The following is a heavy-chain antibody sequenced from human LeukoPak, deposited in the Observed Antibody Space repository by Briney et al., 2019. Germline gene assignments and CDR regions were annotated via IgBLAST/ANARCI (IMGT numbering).Heavy chain of an antibody. Sequence: SETLSLTCAVYGGSFSSYYWSWVRQPPGRGLEWIGDTNHSGSTNYNPSLKSRVTISVDTSKNQFSLKLSYVTAADTAVYYCARGHSGWCVSRDYWGQGTLVTVSS. J-gene: IGHJ4*02. CDR1: GGSFSSYY. V-gene: IGHV4-34*01. CDR2: TNHSGST. D-gene: IGHD6-19*01. CDR3: ARGHSGWCVSRDY.